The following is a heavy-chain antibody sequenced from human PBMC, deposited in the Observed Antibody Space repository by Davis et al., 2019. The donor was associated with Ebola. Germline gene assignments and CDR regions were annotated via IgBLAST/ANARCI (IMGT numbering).Heavy chain of an antibody. CDR3: ARHDGSPYGGS. CDR2: IYPADSDT. Sequence: GGSLRLSCEVSGYSFPDYWIAWVRQMPGKGLEWMGIIYPADSDTKYSPSFQGQVTISADKSITTAYLQWSSLKASDTAMYYCARHDGSPYGGSWGQGTLVTVSS. CDR1: GYSFPDYW. D-gene: IGHD3-16*01. J-gene: IGHJ5*02. V-gene: IGHV5-51*01.